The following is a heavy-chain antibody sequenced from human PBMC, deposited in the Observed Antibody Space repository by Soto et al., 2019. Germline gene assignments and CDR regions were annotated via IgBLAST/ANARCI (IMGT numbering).Heavy chain of an antibody. J-gene: IGHJ6*02. V-gene: IGHV1-69*13. Sequence: SVKVSCKASGGTFSSYAISWVRQAPGQGLEWMGGIIPIFGTANYAQKFQGRVTITADESTSTAYMELSSLRSEDTAVYYCARYLVAVAGDVYYYYGMDVWGQGTTVTVSS. CDR2: IIPIFGTA. CDR3: ARYLVAVAGDVYYYYGMDV. CDR1: GGTFSSYA. D-gene: IGHD6-19*01.